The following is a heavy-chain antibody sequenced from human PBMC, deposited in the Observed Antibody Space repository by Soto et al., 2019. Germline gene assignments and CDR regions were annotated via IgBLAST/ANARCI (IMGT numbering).Heavy chain of an antibody. D-gene: IGHD6-6*01. Sequence: GGSLRLSCAASGFTFSSYAVSWVRQAPGRGLEWVSIISGNGGSTYYAASVKGRFTTSRDNTKNTLYLQMDSLTAEDTAVYYCAKGSEFSNSYTLDFDFWGQGALVTVSS. V-gene: IGHV3-23*01. CDR3: AKGSEFSNSYTLDFDF. CDR2: ISGNGGST. J-gene: IGHJ4*02. CDR1: GFTFSSYA.